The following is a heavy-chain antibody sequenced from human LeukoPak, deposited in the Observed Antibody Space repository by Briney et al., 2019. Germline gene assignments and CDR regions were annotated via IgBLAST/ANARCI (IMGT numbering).Heavy chain of an antibody. J-gene: IGHJ4*02. Sequence: PGGSLRLSCAASGFTFNTYAMSWVRQAPGKGLEWVSGIRSSGVSTYHADSVKGRFTISRDNSKNTLYLQMNSLRAEDTAVYYCAKEVRESAWYYFDYWGQGTLVTVSS. D-gene: IGHD3-10*01. V-gene: IGHV3-23*01. CDR3: AKEVRESAWYYFDY. CDR1: GFTFNTYA. CDR2: IRSSGVST.